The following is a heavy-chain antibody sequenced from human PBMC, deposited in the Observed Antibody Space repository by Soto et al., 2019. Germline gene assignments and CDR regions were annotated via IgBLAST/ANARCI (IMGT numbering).Heavy chain of an antibody. V-gene: IGHV4-59*01. CDR3: ARTETYYDYIWGSYRQYYFDY. J-gene: IGHJ4*02. CDR1: GGSISSYY. CDR2: IYYGGST. D-gene: IGHD3-16*02. Sequence: TSETLSLTCTVSGGSISSYYWSWIRQPPGKGLEWIGYIYYGGSTNYNPSLKSRVTISVDTSKNQFSLKLSSVTAADTAVYYCARTETYYDYIWGSYRQYYFDYWGQGTLVTVS.